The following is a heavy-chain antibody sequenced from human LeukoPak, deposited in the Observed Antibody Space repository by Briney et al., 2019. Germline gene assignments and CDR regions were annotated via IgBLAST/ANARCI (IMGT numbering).Heavy chain of an antibody. CDR2: ITSISSAS. D-gene: IGHD3-22*01. CDR3: VKDRPNYYGSNGHYYRRNGDY. Sequence: PGGSLRLSCAASGFTFSIYAMSWVRQAPGKGLEWVSSITSISSASFYADSVKGRFTISRDNSRDTLYLQMNSLRAGDTAIYYCVKDRPNYYGSNGHYYRRNGDYWGQGTLVAVSS. CDR1: GFTFSIYA. J-gene: IGHJ4*02. V-gene: IGHV3-23*01.